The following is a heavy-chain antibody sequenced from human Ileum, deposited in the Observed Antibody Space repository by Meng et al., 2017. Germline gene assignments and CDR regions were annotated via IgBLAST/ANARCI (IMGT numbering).Heavy chain of an antibody. CDR1: GGSMSSNY. J-gene: IGHJ4*02. CDR3: ARIGFCSGRSCYGFFDY. CDR2: FHTTEKI. Sequence: QVELQESGPGLGKRSETPSLSCTVSGGSMSSNYWAWIRQPAGRGLEWIGRFHTTEKIDYNPSLRSRVTMSIDTSKNQFFLRLTSVTAADTAIYYCARIGFCSGRSCYGFFDYWGQGTLVTVSS. D-gene: IGHD2-15*01. V-gene: IGHV4-4*07.